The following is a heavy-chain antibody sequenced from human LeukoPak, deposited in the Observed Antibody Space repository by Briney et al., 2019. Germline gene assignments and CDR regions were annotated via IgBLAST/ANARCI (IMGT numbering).Heavy chain of an antibody. V-gene: IGHV1-46*01. CDR1: GYTFTSYY. Sequence: ASVQVSCQASGYTFTSYYMHGLRQAPAQGLAWMARINPTSGSTSYAQKFQGRVTMTRDTSTSTVYMELSSLRSEDTAVYYCARSGYDSSGSRAFDIWGQGTMVTVSS. CDR3: ARSGYDSSGSRAFDI. CDR2: INPTSGST. J-gene: IGHJ3*02. D-gene: IGHD3-22*01.